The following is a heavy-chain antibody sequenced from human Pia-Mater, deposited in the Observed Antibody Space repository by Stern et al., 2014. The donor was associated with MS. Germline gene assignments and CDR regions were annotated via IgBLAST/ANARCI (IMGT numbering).Heavy chain of an antibody. CDR3: ALRRSYYVY. Sequence: QVQLMQSVAEVKKPGSSVKVSCKASGDTFSSYALSWVRQAPGQGLEWMGGLIPFFGATRYAQKFQGRVTITPEESTGTAFLELSSLTSEDTAVYYCALRRSYYVYWGQGTLVTVSS. D-gene: IGHD1-26*01. CDR1: GDTFSSYA. V-gene: IGHV1-69*01. J-gene: IGHJ4*02. CDR2: LIPFFGAT.